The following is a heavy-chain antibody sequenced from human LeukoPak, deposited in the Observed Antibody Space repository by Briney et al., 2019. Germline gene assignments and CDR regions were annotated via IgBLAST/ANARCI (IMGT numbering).Heavy chain of an antibody. CDR2: IRQDGSVQ. Sequence: GGSLRLSCAASGFTFSSYWMSWVRQAPGKGLEWVANIRQDGSVQNYVDSVKGRFTISRDNPKNSVYLQMSSLRAEDTAVYYCLVTTRSRGFDYWGQGTMVTVSS. J-gene: IGHJ4*02. CDR1: GFTFSSYW. D-gene: IGHD1/OR15-1a*01. V-gene: IGHV3-7*01. CDR3: LVTTRSRGFDY.